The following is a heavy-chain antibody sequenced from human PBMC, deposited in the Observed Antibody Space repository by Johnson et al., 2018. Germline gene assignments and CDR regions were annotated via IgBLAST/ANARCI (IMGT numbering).Heavy chain of an antibody. Sequence: QVQLVQSGAAVTKPGSSVKVSCKASGGTFSSYAISWVRQAPGQGLEWMGGILPIFGTANYAQQFQGRVTITADESTSTAYMALSSLRSEDTAVYYGARLVVITHYYYGMDVWGQGTTVTVTS. D-gene: IGHD3-22*01. CDR3: ARLVVITHYYYGMDV. V-gene: IGHV1-69*01. CDR1: GGTFSSYA. CDR2: ILPIFGTA. J-gene: IGHJ6*02.